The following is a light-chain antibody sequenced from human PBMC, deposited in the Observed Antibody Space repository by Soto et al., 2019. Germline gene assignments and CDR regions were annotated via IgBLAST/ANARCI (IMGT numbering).Light chain of an antibody. CDR2: GGS. CDR3: QQYDNSPMYT. V-gene: IGKV3-20*01. Sequence: VLTQSPGTLSLSPGEIATLSCRAGQSVRSTYLAWYQQKPGQAPRLLIYGGSNRATGIPDRFSGSGSGTDFTLTISRLEPEDSAVYYCQQYDNSPMYTFGQGTKLEIK. CDR1: QSVRSTY. J-gene: IGKJ2*01.